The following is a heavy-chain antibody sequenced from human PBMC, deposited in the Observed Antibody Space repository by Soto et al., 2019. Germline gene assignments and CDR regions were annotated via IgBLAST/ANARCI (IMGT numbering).Heavy chain of an antibody. D-gene: IGHD3-10*01. CDR2: ISWNSGSI. Sequence: EVQLVESGGGLVQPGRSLRLSCAASGFTFDDYAMHWVRQAPGKGLEWVSGISWNSGSIGYADSVKGRFTISRDNAKNSLYRQMNSLRAEDTALYYCAKDNGSGSYYYDYWGQGTLVTVSS. V-gene: IGHV3-9*01. CDR3: AKDNGSGSYYYDY. CDR1: GFTFDDYA. J-gene: IGHJ4*02.